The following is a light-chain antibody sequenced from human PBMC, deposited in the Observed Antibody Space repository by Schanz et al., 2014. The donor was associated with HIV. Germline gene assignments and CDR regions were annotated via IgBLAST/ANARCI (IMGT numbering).Light chain of an antibody. J-gene: IGLJ3*02. V-gene: IGLV1-40*01. CDR2: GNN. Sequence: QSVLTQPPSVSGAPGQRVTISCIGSTSNIGACYQEHRCQPAPLTAPKLLIYGNNNRPSGVPDRFSGSKAGASASLAITGLQADDGADYCCQSYDSTLSGWVFGGGTKVTVL. CDR3: QSYDSTLSGWV. CDR1: TSNIGACYQ.